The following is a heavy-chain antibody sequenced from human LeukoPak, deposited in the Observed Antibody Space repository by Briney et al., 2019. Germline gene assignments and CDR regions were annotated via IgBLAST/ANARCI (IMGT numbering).Heavy chain of an antibody. D-gene: IGHD1-1*01. CDR1: GFSFSSFA. CDR2: IRSNGATA. CDR3: ARGQEFDDGVFDS. Sequence: PGGSLRLSCAASGFSFSSFAMTWVRQAPGKGLEWVSTIRSNGATAYNAVSVKGRFTISRDNSKNTVYLQMNSLRVEDTAIYYCARGQEFDDGVFDSWGQGTLVTVSS. J-gene: IGHJ4*02. V-gene: IGHV3-23*01.